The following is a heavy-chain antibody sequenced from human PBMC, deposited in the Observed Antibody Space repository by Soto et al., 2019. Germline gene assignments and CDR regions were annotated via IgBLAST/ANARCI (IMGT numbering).Heavy chain of an antibody. CDR1: GFTASNFW. D-gene: IGHD3-9*01. V-gene: IGHV3-74*03. J-gene: IGHJ2*01. CDR2: INGDGSSR. Sequence: VESGGGVFQSGGSLRLSCAASGFTASNFWMHWVRQAPGEGLVWVARINGDGSSRTYADSMKGRLTISRDNAKNMVFLDMKSLRGEDTAVYYCARDFDWSLDAWGRGTLVTVSS. CDR3: ARDFDWSLDA.